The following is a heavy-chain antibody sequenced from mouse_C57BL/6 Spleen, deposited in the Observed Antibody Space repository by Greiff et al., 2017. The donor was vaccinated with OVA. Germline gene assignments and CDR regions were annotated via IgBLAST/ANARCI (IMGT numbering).Heavy chain of an antibody. J-gene: IGHJ3*01. CDR1: GYTFTSYW. V-gene: IGHV1-72*01. CDR3: ARDSNYWFAY. Sequence: QVQLQQPGAELVKPGASVKLSCKASGYTFTSYWMHWVKQRPGRGLEWIGRIDPNSGGNKYNEKFKSKATLTVDKPCSTAYMQLSSLTSEDSAVYYCARDSNYWFAYWGQGTLVTVSA. D-gene: IGHD2-5*01. CDR2: IDPNSGGN.